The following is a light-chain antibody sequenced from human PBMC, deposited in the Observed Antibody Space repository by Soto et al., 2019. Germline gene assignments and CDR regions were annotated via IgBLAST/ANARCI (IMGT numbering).Light chain of an antibody. Sequence: QSVLTQPPSVSGAPGQRVTISCTGSSSNIGAGHDVHWYQQVPGTAPKLLVPGNTNRPSGVPDRFSGSNSGTSASLAINGFQAEDEDDYYCQSFDSSLNGWVFGGGTKLTVL. J-gene: IGLJ3*02. CDR3: QSFDSSLNGWV. CDR2: GNT. CDR1: SSNIGAGHD. V-gene: IGLV1-40*01.